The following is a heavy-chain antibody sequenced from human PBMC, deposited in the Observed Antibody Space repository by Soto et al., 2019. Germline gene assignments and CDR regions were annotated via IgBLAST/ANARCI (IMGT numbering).Heavy chain of an antibody. CDR2: IIPIFGTA. CDR1: GGTLSSYA. V-gene: IGHV1-69*13. J-gene: IGHJ4*02. CDR3: ETGPGRVLAAMYY. D-gene: IGHD2-15*01. Sequence: GASVKGSCKASGGTLSSYAISWVRQAPGQGLEWMGGIIPIFGTANYAQKFQGRVTITADESTRTAYRELSSVRCEDTAGYYCETGPGRVLAAMYYWGQGTLVTVSS.